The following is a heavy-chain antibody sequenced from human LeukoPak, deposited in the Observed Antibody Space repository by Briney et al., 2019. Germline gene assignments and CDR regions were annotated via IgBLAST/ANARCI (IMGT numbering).Heavy chain of an antibody. V-gene: IGHV3-73*01. D-gene: IGHD3-22*01. CDR3: TRYYYDSSGYYYLFDY. CDR2: IRSKANSYAT. Sequence: PGGSLTLSCAASGFIFSGSAMHWVRQASGKGLEWVGRIRSKANSYATAYAASVKGRFTISRDDSKNTAYLQMNSLKTEDTAVYYCTRYYYDSSGYYYLFDYWGQGTLVTVSS. J-gene: IGHJ4*02. CDR1: GFIFSGSA.